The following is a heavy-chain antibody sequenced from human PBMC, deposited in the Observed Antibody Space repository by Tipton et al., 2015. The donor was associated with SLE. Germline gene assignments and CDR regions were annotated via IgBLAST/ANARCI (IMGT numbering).Heavy chain of an antibody. D-gene: IGHD5-18*01. V-gene: IGHV4-39*07. CDR3: ARRPASGYSFGYVDY. CDR1: GGSISSGGYY. CDR2: INHGGST. J-gene: IGHJ4*02. Sequence: TLSLTCSVSGGSISSGGYYWSWIRQPPGKGLEWIGEINHGGSTNYNPSLKSRVTISIDTSKNQFSLKMNSVTAADTAVYYCARRPASGYSFGYVDYWGRGTLVTVSS.